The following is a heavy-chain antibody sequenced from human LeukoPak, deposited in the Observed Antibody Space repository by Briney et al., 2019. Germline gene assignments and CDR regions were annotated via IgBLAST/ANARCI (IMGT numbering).Heavy chain of an antibody. D-gene: IGHD3-10*01. CDR3: ARDRAFFT. Sequence: GGSLRLSCAASGFTFSSYAMTWVRQAPGKGLEWVSSISGSGGSTSYADSVKGRFTISRDNSKNTLYLQMNSLRAEDTAVYYCARDRAFFTWGQGTLVTVSS. CDR1: GFTFSSYA. CDR2: ISGSGGST. J-gene: IGHJ4*02. V-gene: IGHV3-23*01.